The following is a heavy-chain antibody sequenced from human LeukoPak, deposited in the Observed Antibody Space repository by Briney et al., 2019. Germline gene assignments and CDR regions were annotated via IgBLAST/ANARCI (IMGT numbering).Heavy chain of an antibody. CDR1: GYSFTSYW. D-gene: IGHD3-22*01. Sequence: GESLKISCKGSGYSFTSYWIGWVRQMPGEGLEWMGIIYPGDSDTRYSPSFQGQVTISADKSISTAYLQWSSLKASDTAMYYCARLSLYDSSSLGAFDIWGQGTMVTVSS. J-gene: IGHJ3*02. V-gene: IGHV5-51*01. CDR2: IYPGDSDT. CDR3: ARLSLYDSSSLGAFDI.